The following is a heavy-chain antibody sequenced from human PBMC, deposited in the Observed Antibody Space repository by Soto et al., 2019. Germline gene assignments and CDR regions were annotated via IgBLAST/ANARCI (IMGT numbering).Heavy chain of an antibody. V-gene: IGHV3-23*01. CDR3: AKDLGYCSSTSCQHPFDY. J-gene: IGHJ4*02. CDR2: ISGSGGST. Sequence: EVQLLESGGGLVQPGGSLRLSCAASGFTFSSYAMSWVRQAPGKGLEWVSAISGSGGSTYYADSVKGRFTISRDNSKNTLYLQMNSLRAEDTAVYYCAKDLGYCSSTSCQHPFDYWGQGTLVTVSS. D-gene: IGHD2-2*01. CDR1: GFTFSSYA.